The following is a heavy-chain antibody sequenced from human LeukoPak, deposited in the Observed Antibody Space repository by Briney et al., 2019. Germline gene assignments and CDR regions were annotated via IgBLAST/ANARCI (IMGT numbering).Heavy chain of an antibody. J-gene: IGHJ4*02. CDR2: ISDNEGTT. CDR3: ARHDSFIPY. CDR1: EFIFNYYA. V-gene: IGHV3-23*01. D-gene: IGHD5-18*01. Sequence: GGPLSLSCAAAEFIFNYYAMSWVRQAPGKGLEWVSGISDNEGTTYYTDSVKGRFTISRDNTKNTVYLQMNNLRADDTAVYFCARHDSFIPYWGQGTLVTVSS.